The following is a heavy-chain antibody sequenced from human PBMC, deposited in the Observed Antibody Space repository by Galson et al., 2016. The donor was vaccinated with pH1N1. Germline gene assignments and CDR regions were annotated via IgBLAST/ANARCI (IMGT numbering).Heavy chain of an antibody. J-gene: IGHJ5*02. V-gene: IGHV1-2*04. D-gene: IGHD1-14*01. Sequence: SVKVSCKASGYTFTGHYIHWVRQVPGQGLEWMGWINPDSGGTKYAQKFQGWVTRTRDTSISTAYMELRSLRADHTAVYFCATDHTSRPWGQGTLVTVSS. CDR3: ATDHTSRP. CDR1: GYTFTGHY. CDR2: INPDSGGT.